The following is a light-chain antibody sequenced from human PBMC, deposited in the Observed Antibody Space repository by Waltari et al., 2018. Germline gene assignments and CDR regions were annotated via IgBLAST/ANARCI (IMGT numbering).Light chain of an antibody. Sequence: YELTQPPSMSVSPGQTATITCSGDKLGNKYTSWSQQKSGQSPVLVIYQDTKRPSGIPERFSGSNSGNTATLTISGTQPMDEADYYCQAWDTVFGGGTKLTVL. J-gene: IGLJ2*01. CDR2: QDT. CDR3: QAWDTV. V-gene: IGLV3-1*01. CDR1: KLGNKY.